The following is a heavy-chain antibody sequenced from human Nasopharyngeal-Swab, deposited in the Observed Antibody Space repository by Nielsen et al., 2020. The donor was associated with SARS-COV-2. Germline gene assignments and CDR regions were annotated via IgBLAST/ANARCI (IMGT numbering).Heavy chain of an antibody. CDR3: AREGGTMVVNEFGY. V-gene: IGHV1-3*01. CDR2: INAGNGNT. J-gene: IGHJ4*02. CDR1: GYTFTSYA. Sequence: ASVKVSCKASGYTFTSYAMHWVRQAPGQRLEWMGWINAGNGNTKHSQKFQGRVTITRDTSASTAYMELSSLRSEDRAVYYCAREGGTMVVNEFGYWGQGTLVTVSS. D-gene: IGHD4-23*01.